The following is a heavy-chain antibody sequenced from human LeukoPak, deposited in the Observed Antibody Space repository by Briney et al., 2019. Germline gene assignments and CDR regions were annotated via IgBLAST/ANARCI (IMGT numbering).Heavy chain of an antibody. CDR2: IYYSGST. D-gene: IGHD3-3*02. J-gene: IGHJ4*02. CDR3: ARVLSLGHFDY. V-gene: IGHV4-59*01. Sequence: PSETLSLTCTVSGGSISSYYWSWIRQPPGEGLEWIGYIYYSGSTSYNPSLKSRVTISVDTSKNQFSLKLSSVTAADTAVYYCARVLSLGHFDYWGQGTLVTVSS. CDR1: GGSISSYY.